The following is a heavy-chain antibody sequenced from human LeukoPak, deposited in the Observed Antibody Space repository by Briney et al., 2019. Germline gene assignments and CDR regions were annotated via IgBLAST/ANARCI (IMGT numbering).Heavy chain of an antibody. CDR2: INPKSGGT. Sequence: ASVKVSCKASGYTFTDYYMHWVRQAPGQGLEWMGWINPKSGGTNYAQKFQGRVTMTRDTSISAAYMELSSLKSDDTAVYYCARDGSGSLFPHEFDYWGQGSLVTVSS. J-gene: IGHJ4*02. CDR3: ARDGSGSLFPHEFDY. V-gene: IGHV1-2*02. D-gene: IGHD3-10*01. CDR1: GYTFTDYY.